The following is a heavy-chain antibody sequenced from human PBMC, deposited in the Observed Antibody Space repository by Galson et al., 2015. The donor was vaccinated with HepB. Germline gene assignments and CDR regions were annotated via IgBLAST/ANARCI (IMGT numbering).Heavy chain of an antibody. D-gene: IGHD1-1*01. Sequence: SLRLSCATSGVTFRRLGMTWVRQAAGKGLECVAAISMSGGSTDYADSVKGRFTISRDNSNNMLYLQMNNLRVEDTAVYYCARGTTSIDYWGQGTQVSVSS. CDR2: ISMSGGST. V-gene: IGHV3-23*01. CDR3: ARGTTSIDY. CDR1: GVTFRRLG. J-gene: IGHJ4*02.